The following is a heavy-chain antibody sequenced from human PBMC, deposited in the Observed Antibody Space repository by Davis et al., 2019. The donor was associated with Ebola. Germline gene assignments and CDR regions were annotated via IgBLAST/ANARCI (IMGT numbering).Heavy chain of an antibody. Sequence: SETLSLTCTVSGGSISSGGYYWSWIRQHPGKGLEWIGYIYYSGSTYYNPSLKSRVTISVDKSKNQFSLKLSSVTAEDTAVYYCARESGYYTNYYYYYMDVWGKGTTVTVSS. V-gene: IGHV4-31*03. D-gene: IGHD3-3*01. J-gene: IGHJ6*03. CDR2: IYYSGST. CDR1: GGSISSGGYY. CDR3: ARESGYYTNYYYYYMDV.